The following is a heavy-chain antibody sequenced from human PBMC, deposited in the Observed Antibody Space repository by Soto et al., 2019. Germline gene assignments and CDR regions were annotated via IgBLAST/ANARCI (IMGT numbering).Heavy chain of an antibody. V-gene: IGHV5-51*01. J-gene: IGHJ4*02. D-gene: IGHD3-22*01. CDR3: ARQRLRGTSGYYYFEN. CDR1: GHIFSNYW. CDR2: IYPGDSDT. Sequence: PGESLKISCKGSGHIFSNYWIGWVRQMPGKGLEWMGIIYPGDSDTRYSPSFQGQVTITVGKSVNTAYLQWSRLKASDTAMHYCARQRLRGTSGYYYFENWGQGTLVTVSS.